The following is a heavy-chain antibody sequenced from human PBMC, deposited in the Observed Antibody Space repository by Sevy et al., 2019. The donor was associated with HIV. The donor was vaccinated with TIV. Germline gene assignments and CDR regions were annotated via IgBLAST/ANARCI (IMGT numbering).Heavy chain of an antibody. Sequence: SETLSLTCTVSGGSISSGDYYWSWICQPPGKGLEWIGYIYYSGSTYYNPSLKSRVTISVDTSKNQFSLKLSSVTAADTAVYYCARSRDGYNPYFDYWGQGTLVTVSS. CDR1: GGSISSGDYY. V-gene: IGHV4-30-4*01. D-gene: IGHD5-12*01. CDR3: ARSRDGYNPYFDY. CDR2: IYYSGST. J-gene: IGHJ4*02.